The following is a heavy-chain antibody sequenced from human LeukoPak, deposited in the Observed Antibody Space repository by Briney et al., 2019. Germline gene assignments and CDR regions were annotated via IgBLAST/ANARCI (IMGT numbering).Heavy chain of an antibody. CDR3: ARDQRYCSSSSCPWEPFDY. J-gene: IGHJ4*02. Sequence: GGSLRLSCAASGFTFSSYWMSWVRQAPGKGLEWVANIKQDGGEKYYVDSVKGRFTISRDNAKNSLYLQMNSLRAEDTAVYYCARDQRYCSSSSCPWEPFDYWGQGTLVTVSS. CDR2: IKQDGGEK. V-gene: IGHV3-7*05. D-gene: IGHD2-2*01. CDR1: GFTFSSYW.